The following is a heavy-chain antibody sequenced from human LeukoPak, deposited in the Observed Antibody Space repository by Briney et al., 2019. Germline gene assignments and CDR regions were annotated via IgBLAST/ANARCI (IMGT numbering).Heavy chain of an antibody. Sequence: PGGSLRLSCAASGFTFSSYSMNWVRQAPGKGLEWVSSISSSSSYIYYADSVKGRFTISRDNAKNSLYLQMNSLRAEDTAVYYCARKGRVSSGWYADYWGQGTLVTVSS. CDR2: ISSSSSYI. CDR1: GFTFSSYS. V-gene: IGHV3-21*01. D-gene: IGHD6-19*01. CDR3: ARKGRVSSGWYADY. J-gene: IGHJ4*02.